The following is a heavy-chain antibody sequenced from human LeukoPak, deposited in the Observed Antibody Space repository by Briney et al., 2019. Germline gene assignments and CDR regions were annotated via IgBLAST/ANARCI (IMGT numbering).Heavy chain of an antibody. CDR1: GYTFTSYY. CDR3: ARSCSGGSCYHNYYYYGMDV. J-gene: IGHJ6*02. CDR2: INPSGGST. Sequence: GASVKVSCKASGYTFTSYYTHWVRQAPGQGLEWMGIINPSGGSTSYAQKFQGRVTMTRDTSTSTVYMELSSLRSEDTAVYYCARSCSGGSCYHNYYYYGMDVWGQGTTVTVSS. D-gene: IGHD2-15*01. V-gene: IGHV1-46*01.